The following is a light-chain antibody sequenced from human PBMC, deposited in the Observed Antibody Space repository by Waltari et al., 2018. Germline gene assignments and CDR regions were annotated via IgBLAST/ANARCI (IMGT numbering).Light chain of an antibody. CDR3: QLYDTSHTYT. V-gene: IGKV3-20*01. CDR2: GAD. Sequence: EIVLTQSLDTLSLSPGERATLSCRASQSVSSTYLVWNQQKPGQAPRLLIYGADTRATGIPDRFSGSGSGTDFTLTISRLEPEDFAVYYCQLYDTSHTYTFGQGTKLEIK. J-gene: IGKJ2*01. CDR1: QSVSSTY.